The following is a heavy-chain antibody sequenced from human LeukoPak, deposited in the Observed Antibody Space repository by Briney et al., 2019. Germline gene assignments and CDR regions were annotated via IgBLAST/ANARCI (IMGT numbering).Heavy chain of an antibody. CDR2: ISAKNGNI. J-gene: IGHJ4*02. CDR3: ARRIVGGHLGDY. CDR1: GYTFSNYG. D-gene: IGHD1-26*01. Sequence: ASVKFSCKACGYTFSNYGMSWVRQGPGQGLEWMGWISAKNGNIDYAQKFEGRLTMTADRSRSTAYMELRSLRFDDTAVYYCARRIVGGHLGDYWGQGTLVTVSS. V-gene: IGHV1-18*01.